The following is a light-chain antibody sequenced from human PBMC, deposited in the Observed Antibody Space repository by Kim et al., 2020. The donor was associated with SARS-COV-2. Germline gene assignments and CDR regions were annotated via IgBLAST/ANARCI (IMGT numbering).Light chain of an antibody. V-gene: IGLV10-54*04. CDR1: SNNVGNQG. CDR2: RNN. Sequence: LTQPPSVSKGLRQTATLTCTGNSNNVGNQGAAWLQQHQGHPPRLLSYRNNNRPSGISERFSASRSGNTASLTITGLQPEDEADYYCSAWDGSLSVWV. CDR3: SAWDGSLSVWV. J-gene: IGLJ3*02.